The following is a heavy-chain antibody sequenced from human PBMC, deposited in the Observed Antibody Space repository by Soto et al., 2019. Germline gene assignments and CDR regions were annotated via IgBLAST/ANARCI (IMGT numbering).Heavy chain of an antibody. CDR2: ISAYNGNT. CDR3: ARPTMVRGVIIYNWFDP. Sequence: QVQLVQSGAEVKKPGASVKVSCKASGYTFTSYGISWVRQAPGQGLEWMGWISAYNGNTNYAQKLQGRVTMTTDTSPSTAYIELRSLRSDDTAVYYCARPTMVRGVIIYNWFDPWGQGTLVTVSS. CDR1: GYTFTSYG. V-gene: IGHV1-18*01. J-gene: IGHJ5*02. D-gene: IGHD3-10*01.